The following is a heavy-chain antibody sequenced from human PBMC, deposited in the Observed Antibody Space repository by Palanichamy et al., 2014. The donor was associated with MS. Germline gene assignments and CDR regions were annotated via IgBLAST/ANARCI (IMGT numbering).Heavy chain of an antibody. CDR2: VRRRQNSYTT. V-gene: IGHV3-72*01. CDR1: GFTFSDHY. CDR3: VKAATPNWYFDL. J-gene: IGHJ2*01. Sequence: EMQLVESGGGLVQPGGSLRISCVASGFTFSDHYMDWVRQAPGKGLEWIGRVRRRQNSYTTVYAASVRGRFTVSRDDSMNSTYLQMNSLEAEDTAVYYCVKAATPNWYFDLWGRGTLVTVSS. D-gene: IGHD4-23*01.